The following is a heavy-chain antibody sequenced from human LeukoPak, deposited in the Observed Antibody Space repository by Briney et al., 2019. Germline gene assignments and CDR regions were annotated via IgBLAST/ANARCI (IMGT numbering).Heavy chain of an antibody. J-gene: IGHJ4*02. CDR1: VYTFTSYY. CDR2: INPNSGGT. Sequence: GASVKVSCKASVYTFTSYYMHWVRQAPGQGLEWMGWINPNSGGTNYAQKFQGRVTMTRDTSISTAYMELSSLTFDDTAVYYCGRGTIAVVAADLRTDQWGQGTLVIVSS. V-gene: IGHV1-2*02. D-gene: IGHD2-15*01. CDR3: GRGTIAVVAADLRTDQ.